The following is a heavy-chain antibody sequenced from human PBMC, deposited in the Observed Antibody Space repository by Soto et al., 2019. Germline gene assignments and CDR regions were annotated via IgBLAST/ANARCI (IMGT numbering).Heavy chain of an antibody. CDR3: AKGITMLVVVIKT. Sequence: EVRLLESGGGLVQPGGSLRLSCAASGFTFSSYAMTWVRQAPGKGLEWVSVISGSGGSTYYADSEKVRFTISRDNSKNKFYLEMNRLRAEDTAAYYCAKGITMLVVVIKTWGQGTLVSVSS. CDR1: GFTFSSYA. D-gene: IGHD3-22*01. CDR2: ISGSGGST. J-gene: IGHJ5*02. V-gene: IGHV3-23*01.